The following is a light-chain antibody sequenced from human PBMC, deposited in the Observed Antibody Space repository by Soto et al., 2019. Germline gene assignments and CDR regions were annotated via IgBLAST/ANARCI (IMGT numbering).Light chain of an antibody. J-gene: IGKJ1*01. V-gene: IGKV3-20*01. CDR3: QDYGTSWT. CDR2: AAS. CDR1: QSVSSNK. Sequence: ETVLTPSPGTLSSSPGYRATLPCMASQSVSSNKLAWYQQKPGQAPRLLIYAASSRATGIPDRFSGSGSGTDFTLTINGLEPEDFAVYYCQDYGTSWTFGQGTKVDI.